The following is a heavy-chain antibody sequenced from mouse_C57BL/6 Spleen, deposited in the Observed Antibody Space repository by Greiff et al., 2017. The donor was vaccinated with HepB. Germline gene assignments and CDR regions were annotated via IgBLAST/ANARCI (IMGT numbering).Heavy chain of an antibody. D-gene: IGHD2-14*01. J-gene: IGHJ3*01. CDR1: GYTFTSYW. V-gene: IGHV1-69*01. CDR3: ASNRYRRGFAY. Sequence: VQLQQPVAELVMPGASVKLSCKASGYTFTSYWMHWVKQRPGQGLEWIGEIDPSDSYTNYNQKFKGKSTLTVDKSSSTAYMQLSSLTSEDSAVYYCASNRYRRGFAYWGQGTLVTVSA. CDR2: IDPSDSYT.